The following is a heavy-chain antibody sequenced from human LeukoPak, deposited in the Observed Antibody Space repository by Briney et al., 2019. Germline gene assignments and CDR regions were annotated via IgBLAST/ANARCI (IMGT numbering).Heavy chain of an antibody. J-gene: IGHJ3*02. V-gene: IGHV3-30*03. CDR1: GFTFSSYG. CDR3: AVRWGTVVATFDI. Sequence: GGSLRLSCAASGFTFSSYGMHWVRQAPGKGLEWVAVISYDGSNKYYADSVKGRFTISRDKSKNTLYLQMNRLRAEDTAVYYCAVRWGTVVATFDIWGQGTMVTVSS. D-gene: IGHD3-22*01. CDR2: ISYDGSNK.